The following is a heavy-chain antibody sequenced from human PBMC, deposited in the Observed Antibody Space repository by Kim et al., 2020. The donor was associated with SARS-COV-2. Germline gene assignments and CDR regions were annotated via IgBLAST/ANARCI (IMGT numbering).Heavy chain of an antibody. CDR2: IYPGDSDT. V-gene: IGHV5-51*01. J-gene: IGHJ6*02. D-gene: IGHD3-9*01. CDR3: ARSERYYDILTGYSIPYLGYGMDV. CDR1: GYSFTSYW. Sequence: GESLKISCKGSGYSFTSYWIGWVRQMPGKGLEWMGIIYPGDSDTRYSPSFQGQVTISADKSISTAYLQWSSLKASDTAMYYCARSERYYDILTGYSIPYLGYGMDVWGQGTTVTVSS.